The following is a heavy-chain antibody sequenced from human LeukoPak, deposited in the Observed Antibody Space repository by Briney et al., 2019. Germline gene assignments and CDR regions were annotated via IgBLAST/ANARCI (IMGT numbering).Heavy chain of an antibody. Sequence: ASVKVSCKASGDTFTTYDVNWVRQATGQGLEWMRWMNPNSGNTGYAQKFQGRVTMTRNTSISTAYMVLSSLRSDDTAVYYCARTAGIFWSGAYYFDSWGQGTLVTVSS. V-gene: IGHV1-8*01. D-gene: IGHD3-3*01. CDR3: ARTAGIFWSGAYYFDS. CDR1: GDTFTTYD. CDR2: MNPNSGNT. J-gene: IGHJ4*02.